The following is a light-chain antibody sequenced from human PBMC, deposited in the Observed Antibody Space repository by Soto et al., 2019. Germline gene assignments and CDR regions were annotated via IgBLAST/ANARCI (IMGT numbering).Light chain of an antibody. V-gene: IGKV1-5*01. J-gene: IGKJ4*01. CDR2: DAS. Sequence: DIQMTQSPSTLSAFVGDRVTITCRASQSIGRWLAWYQQKPGKAPKLLIYDASSLESGVPSRFSGSGSGTEFTLTISSLQPDDFATYYCQQYNSYPLTFGGGTKVDIK. CDR3: QQYNSYPLT. CDR1: QSIGRW.